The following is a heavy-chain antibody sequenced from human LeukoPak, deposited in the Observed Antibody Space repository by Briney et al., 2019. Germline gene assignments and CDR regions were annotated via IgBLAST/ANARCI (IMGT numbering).Heavy chain of an antibody. CDR3: ARHDSYYGSGSYAPGAFDI. CDR2: INHSGST. J-gene: IGHJ3*02. V-gene: IGHV4-34*01. Sequence: KTSETLSLTCAVYGGSFSGYYWSWIRQPPGKGLEWIGEINHSGSTNYNPSLKSRVTISVDTSKNQFSLKLSSVTAADTAVYYCARHDSYYGSGSYAPGAFDIWGQGTMVTVSS. CDR1: GGSFSGYY. D-gene: IGHD3-10*01.